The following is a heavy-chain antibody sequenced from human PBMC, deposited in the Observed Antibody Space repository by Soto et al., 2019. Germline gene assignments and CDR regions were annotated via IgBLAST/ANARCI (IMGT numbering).Heavy chain of an antibody. Sequence: QVQLQQWGAGLLKASETLSLTCAVYGGSFSGYYWRWIRQPPGKGLEWIGEINHSGSTNYNPSLKSRVNTSVDTSKNQFSLKLSSVTAADTAVYYCAREEVPQWFTKGYYGMDVWGQGTTVTVSS. CDR3: AREEVPQWFTKGYYGMDV. J-gene: IGHJ6*02. V-gene: IGHV4-34*01. CDR1: GGSFSGYY. D-gene: IGHD2-8*01. CDR2: INHSGST.